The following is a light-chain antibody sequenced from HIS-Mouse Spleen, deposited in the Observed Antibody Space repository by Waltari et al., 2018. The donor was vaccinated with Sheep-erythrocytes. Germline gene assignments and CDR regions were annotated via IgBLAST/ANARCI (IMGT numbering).Light chain of an antibody. CDR3: QKYNSAPPPYT. CDR1: QGISNY. V-gene: IGKV1-27*01. J-gene: IGKJ2*01. Sequence: DIQMTQSPSSLLASVGDRVTIPCRASQGISNYLAWYQQKPGKVPKLLIYAASTLQSGVPSRFSGSGSGTDFTLTISSLQPEDVATYYCQKYNSAPPPYTFGQGTKLEIK. CDR2: AAS.